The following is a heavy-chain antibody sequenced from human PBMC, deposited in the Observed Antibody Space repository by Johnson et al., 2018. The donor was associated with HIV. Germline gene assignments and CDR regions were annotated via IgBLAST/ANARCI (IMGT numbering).Heavy chain of an antibody. J-gene: IGHJ3*02. CDR3: ARDVDKDAFDI. CDR2: IYSGGSK. CDR1: GFTFSSYW. D-gene: IGHD5-12*01. Sequence: VQLVESGGGVVQPGGSLRLSCAASGFTFSSYWMSWVRQAPGKGLEWVSVIYSGGSKYYADSVKGRFTISRDNSKNTLYLQMNSLRAEDTAVYYCARDVDKDAFDIWGQGTMVTVSS. V-gene: IGHV3-66*01.